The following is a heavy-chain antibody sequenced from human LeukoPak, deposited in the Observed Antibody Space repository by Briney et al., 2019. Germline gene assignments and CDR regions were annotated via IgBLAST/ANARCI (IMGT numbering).Heavy chain of an antibody. J-gene: IGHJ4*02. D-gene: IGHD1-14*01. V-gene: IGHV3-7*05. CDR2: IKQDGSEK. CDR3: ARDGNDGFDY. Sequence: GASLRLSCADSGFTFSSYWMSWVRQAPGKGLEGVANIKQDGSEKYYVDSVKGRFTISRDNAKNSLYLQMNSLRAEDTAVYYCARDGNDGFDYWGQGTLVTVSS. CDR1: GFTFSSYW.